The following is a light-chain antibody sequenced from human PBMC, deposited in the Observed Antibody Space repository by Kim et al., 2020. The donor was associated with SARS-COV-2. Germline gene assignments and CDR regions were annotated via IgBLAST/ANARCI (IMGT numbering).Light chain of an antibody. J-gene: IGKJ2*01. Sequence: VSPEERATLSSRASQSVSSNLAWYQQKPGQAPRLLIYGASTRATGIPARFSGSGSGTEFTLTISSLQSEDFAVYYCQQYNNWPPHTFGQGTKLEI. CDR2: GAS. V-gene: IGKV3-15*01. CDR1: QSVSSN. CDR3: QQYNNWPPHT.